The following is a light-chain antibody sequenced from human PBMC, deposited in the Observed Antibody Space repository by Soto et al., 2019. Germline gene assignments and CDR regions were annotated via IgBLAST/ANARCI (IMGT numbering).Light chain of an antibody. CDR2: GAS. J-gene: IGKJ5*01. CDR1: HSVNSH. Sequence: MMMTQSPATWFLSPGERVTLSCRTSHSVNSHVAWYQQKPGQAPRLLLYGASTRATGIPVRFIGSGFGTEFTLTIRSMKSEDFAVDDCQQYKNWPLFCQGTRLEIK. CDR3: QQYKNWPL. V-gene: IGKV3-15*01.